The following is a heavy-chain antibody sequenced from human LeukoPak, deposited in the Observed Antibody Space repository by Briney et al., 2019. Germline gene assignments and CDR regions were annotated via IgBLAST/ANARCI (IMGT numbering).Heavy chain of an antibody. J-gene: IGHJ5*02. Sequence: ASVKVSCKASGYTFTSYDINWVRQATGQGLEWMGWMNPNSGNTGYAQKFQGRVTMTRNTSISTAYMELSSLRSEDTAVYYCARNGDFWSGHYWFDPWGQGTLVTVSS. CDR2: MNPNSGNT. CDR3: ARNGDFWSGHYWFDP. D-gene: IGHD3-3*01. V-gene: IGHV1-8*01. CDR1: GYTFTSYD.